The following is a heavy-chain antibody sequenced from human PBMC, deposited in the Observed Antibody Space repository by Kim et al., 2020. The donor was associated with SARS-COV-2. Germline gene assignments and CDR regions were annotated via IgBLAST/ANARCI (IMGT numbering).Heavy chain of an antibody. CDR2: IKQDGSEK. CDR3: ASEAVLRYFDWLVGGYYFDY. D-gene: IGHD3-9*01. CDR1: GFTFSSYW. V-gene: IGHV3-7*01. J-gene: IGHJ4*02. Sequence: GWSLRLSCAASGFTFSSYWMSWVRQAPGKGLEWVANIKQDGSEKYYVDSVKGRFTISRDNAKNSLYLQMNSLRAEDTALYYCASEAVLRYFDWLVGGYYFDYWGQGTLVTVSS.